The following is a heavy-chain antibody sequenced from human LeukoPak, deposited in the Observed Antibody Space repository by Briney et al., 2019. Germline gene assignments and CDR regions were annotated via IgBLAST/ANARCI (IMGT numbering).Heavy chain of an antibody. CDR1: GDSISSGGYY. J-gene: IGHJ4*02. D-gene: IGHD1-26*01. CDR3: ARGLGELPDY. CDR2: IYYSGST. Sequence: PSETLSLTCAVSGDSISSGGYYWSWIRQHPGKGLEWIGYIYYSGSTYYNPSLKSRVTISVDTSKNQFSLKLSSVTAADTAVYYCARGLGELPDYWGQGTLVTVSS. V-gene: IGHV4-31*11.